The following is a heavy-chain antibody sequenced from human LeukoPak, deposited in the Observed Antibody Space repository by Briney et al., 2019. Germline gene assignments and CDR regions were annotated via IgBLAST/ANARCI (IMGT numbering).Heavy chain of an antibody. CDR2: ISGSGGST. Sequence: PGGSLRLSCAASGFXFSSYAISWVRQAPGKGLEWVSVISGSGGSTYYADSVKGRFTISRDNSKNTLYLQMDSLRAEDTAVYYCAKETNYDDSSDYYDYWGQGTLVTVSS. D-gene: IGHD3-22*01. V-gene: IGHV3-23*01. CDR3: AKETNYDDSSDYYDY. CDR1: GFXFSSYA. J-gene: IGHJ4*02.